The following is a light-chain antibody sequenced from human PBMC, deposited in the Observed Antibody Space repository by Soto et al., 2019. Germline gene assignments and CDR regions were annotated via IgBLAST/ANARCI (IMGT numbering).Light chain of an antibody. Sequence: DIQMTQSPSSVSASVGDRVTITGRARQGSSSCLAWYQQKPGKAPKLLFYAASSLQGGVPSRFSGSGSGTDFTLTFRSLQTEDFATCDCQQANSLSPTFGPGTKVDIK. J-gene: IGKJ3*01. CDR2: AAS. V-gene: IGKV1-12*01. CDR1: QGSSSC. CDR3: QQANSLSPT.